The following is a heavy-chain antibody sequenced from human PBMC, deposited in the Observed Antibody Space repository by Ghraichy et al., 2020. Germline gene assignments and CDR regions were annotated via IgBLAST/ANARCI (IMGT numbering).Heavy chain of an antibody. Sequence: SETLSLICAVSGGSISSGGYSWSWIRQPPGKGLECIVYIYHSGSTYFNPSFKSRVTISVDRSKNQFSLKLSSVTAADTAVYYCARGGAAVAGIFDYWGQGTLVTVSS. D-gene: IGHD6-19*01. CDR2: IYHSGST. V-gene: IGHV4-30-2*01. CDR1: GGSISSGGYS. J-gene: IGHJ4*02. CDR3: ARGGAAVAGIFDY.